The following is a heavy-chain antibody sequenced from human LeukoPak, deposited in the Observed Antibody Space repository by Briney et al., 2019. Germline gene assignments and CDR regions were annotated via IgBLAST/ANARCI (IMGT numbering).Heavy chain of an antibody. J-gene: IGHJ3*02. CDR2: ISYDGSNK. V-gene: IGHV3-30-3*01. D-gene: IGHD3-10*01. Sequence: PGGSLRLSCAASGFTFSSYAMHWVRQAPGKGLEWVAVISYDGSNKYYADSVKGRFTISRDNSKNTLYLQMNSLRAEDTAVYYCAKDRPEFDSPRAAFHIWGQGTMVTVSS. CDR1: GFTFSSYA. CDR3: AKDRPEFDSPRAAFHI.